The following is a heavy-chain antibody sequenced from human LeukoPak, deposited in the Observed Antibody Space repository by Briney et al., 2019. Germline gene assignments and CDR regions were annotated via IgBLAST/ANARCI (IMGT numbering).Heavy chain of an antibody. CDR2: IRSKAYGGTT. V-gene: IGHV3-49*04. J-gene: IGHJ5*02. CDR1: GFPFSTYS. D-gene: IGHD5-12*01. CDR3: TRGSIVATIAWFDP. Sequence: GGSLRLSCVASGFPFSTYSMTWVRQAPGKGLEWVGFIRSKAYGGTTEYAASVKGRFTISRDDSKSIAYLQMNSLKTEDTAVYYCTRGSIVATIAWFDPWGQGTLVTVSS.